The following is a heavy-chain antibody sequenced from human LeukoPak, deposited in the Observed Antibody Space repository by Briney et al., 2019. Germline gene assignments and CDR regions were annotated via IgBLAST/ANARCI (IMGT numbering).Heavy chain of an antibody. V-gene: IGHV1-2*02. Sequence: GASVKVSCKASGYTFTGYYMHWVRQAPGQGLEWMGWINPNSGGTNYAQKFQGRVTMTRDTSISTAYMELSRLRSDDTAVYYRARDQGLEYQLLYDYWGQGTLVTVSS. J-gene: IGHJ4*02. CDR2: INPNSGGT. D-gene: IGHD2-2*02. CDR1: GYTFTGYY. CDR3: ARDQGLEYQLLYDY.